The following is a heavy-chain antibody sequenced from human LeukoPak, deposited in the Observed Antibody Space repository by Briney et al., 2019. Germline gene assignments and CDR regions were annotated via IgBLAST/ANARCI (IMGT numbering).Heavy chain of an antibody. V-gene: IGHV3-30*18. Sequence: GGSLRLSCAASGFTFSSYGMMWVRQAPGKGLEWVAVISYDGSNEYYADSVKGRFTISRDNSKNTLYLQMSSLRAEDTAVYYCAEEFNRGLPDYWGQGTLVTVPS. CDR2: ISYDGSNE. D-gene: IGHD2-21*01. J-gene: IGHJ4*02. CDR3: AEEFNRGLPDY. CDR1: GFTFSSYG.